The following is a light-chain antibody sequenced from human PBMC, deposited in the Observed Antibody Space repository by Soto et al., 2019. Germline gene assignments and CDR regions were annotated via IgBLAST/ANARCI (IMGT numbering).Light chain of an antibody. J-gene: IGKJ1*01. CDR2: DAS. V-gene: IGKV1-5*01. CDR1: QSISSW. CDR3: QHHWT. Sequence: DIQMTQSPSTLSASVGDRVTITCRASQSISSWLAWYQQKPGKAPKLLIYDASSLESGVPSRFSGSGSGTEFTLTISSLQPDDFAPYYCQHHWTFGQGTKVEIK.